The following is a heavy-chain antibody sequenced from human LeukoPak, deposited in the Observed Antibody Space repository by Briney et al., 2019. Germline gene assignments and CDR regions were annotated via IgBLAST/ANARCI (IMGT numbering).Heavy chain of an antibody. CDR2: IYTSGST. V-gene: IGHV4-4*07. CDR3: ARDREYSIQLDY. D-gene: IGHD6-6*01. J-gene: IGHJ4*02. CDR1: GGSISSYY. Sequence: SETLSLTCTVSGGSISSYYWSWIRQPAGKGLEWIGRIYTSGSTNYNPSLKSRVIMSVDTSKNQFSLKLSSVTAADTAVYYCARDREYSIQLDYWGQGTLVTVSS.